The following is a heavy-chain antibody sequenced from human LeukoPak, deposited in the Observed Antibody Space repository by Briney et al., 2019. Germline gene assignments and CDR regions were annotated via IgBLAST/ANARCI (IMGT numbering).Heavy chain of an antibody. J-gene: IGHJ4*02. CDR2: ISRNSGNI. CDR1: GFTFDDYA. CDR3: GKGVAVTSNLFDF. D-gene: IGHD2-21*02. V-gene: IGHV3-9*01. Sequence: GGSLRLSCAASGFTFDDYAMHWVRQAPGKGLEWVSGISRNSGNICYADSVKGRFTISRDNAKNSLYLEMNSLRAEDTAVYYCGKGVAVTSNLFDFWGQGTLVTVSS.